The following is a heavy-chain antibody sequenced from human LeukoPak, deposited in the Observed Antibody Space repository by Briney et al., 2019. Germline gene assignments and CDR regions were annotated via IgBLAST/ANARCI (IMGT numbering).Heavy chain of an antibody. D-gene: IGHD5-24*01. CDR1: GYTFTSYY. Sequence: ASVKVSCKASGYTFTSYYMHWVRQAPGQGLEWMGIINPSGGSTSYAQKFQGRVTMTRDTSTSTVYMELSSLRSEDTAVYYCARQRSEMATIHYYYFDYWGQGTLVTVSS. J-gene: IGHJ4*02. V-gene: IGHV1-46*01. CDR3: ARQRSEMATIHYYYFDY. CDR2: INPSGGST.